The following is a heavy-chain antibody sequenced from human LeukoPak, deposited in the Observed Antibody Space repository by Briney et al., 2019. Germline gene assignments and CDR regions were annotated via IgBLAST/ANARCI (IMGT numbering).Heavy chain of an antibody. J-gene: IGHJ5*02. Sequence: PGGSLRLSCAASGFTFGNYAMNWVRQAPGKGLEWVSGISGGGASTYYADSVKGRFTISRDNSKNTLYLQMNSLRAEDTALYYCVKDRYYDNSAYRAFDLWGQGTLVTVSS. CDR2: ISGGGAST. D-gene: IGHD3-22*01. CDR1: GFTFGNYA. V-gene: IGHV3-23*01. CDR3: VKDRYYDNSAYRAFDL.